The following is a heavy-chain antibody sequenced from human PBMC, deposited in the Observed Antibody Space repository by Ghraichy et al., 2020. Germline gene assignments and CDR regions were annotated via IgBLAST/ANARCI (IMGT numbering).Heavy chain of an antibody. CDR1: GFTFDDYA. Sequence: GGSLRLSCAASGFTFDDYAMHWVRQAPGKGLEWVSGISWNSHNIGYADSVKGRFTISRDNAKNSLYLQMNSLRAEDTALYHCAKDHSSSWFDAFDIWGQGTLVTVSS. V-gene: IGHV3-9*01. CDR2: ISWNSHNI. J-gene: IGHJ3*02. D-gene: IGHD6-19*01. CDR3: AKDHSSSWFDAFDI.